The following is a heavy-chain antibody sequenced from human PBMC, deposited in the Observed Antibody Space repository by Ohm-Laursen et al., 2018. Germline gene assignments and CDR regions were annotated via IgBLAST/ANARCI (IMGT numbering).Heavy chain of an antibody. CDR3: ARLYSSSWYSGVYNWFDP. CDR2: IFSNDEK. J-gene: IGHJ5*02. CDR1: GFSLSNARMG. Sequence: STQTLTLTCTVSGFSLSNARMGVSWIRQPPGKALEWLAHIFSNDEKSYSTSLKSRLTISKDTSKSQVVLTMTNMDPVDTATYYCARLYSSSWYSGVYNWFDPWGQGTLVTVSS. V-gene: IGHV2-26*01. D-gene: IGHD6-13*01.